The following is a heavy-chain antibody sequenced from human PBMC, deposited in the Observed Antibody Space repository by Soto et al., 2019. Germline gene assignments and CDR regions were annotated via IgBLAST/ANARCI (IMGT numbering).Heavy chain of an antibody. CDR1: GFSVSTSH. CDR3: EREHFEY. Sequence: HPGGSLRLSCAAAGFSVSTSHMNWVRQTPGKGLEWVSVIYSGGATYYAASVKGRFTISRHNSKNTLYLQMNSLRAEDTAVYYCEREHFEYWGQGTLVTVSS. CDR2: IYSGGAT. V-gene: IGHV3-53*04. J-gene: IGHJ4*02.